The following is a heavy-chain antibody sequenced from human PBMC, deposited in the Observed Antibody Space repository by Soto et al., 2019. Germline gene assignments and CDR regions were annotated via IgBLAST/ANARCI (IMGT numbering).Heavy chain of an antibody. V-gene: IGHV3-30-3*01. J-gene: IGHJ4*02. CDR2: ISHDGSNK. CDR3: ARDKITMIVVVTLDY. Sequence: GGSLRLSCAASGFTFSSYAMHWVRQAPGKGLEWVAVISHDGSNKYYADSVKGRFTISRDNSKNTLYLQMNSLRAEDTAVYYCARDKITMIVVVTLDYWGQGTLVTVSS. CDR1: GFTFSSYA. D-gene: IGHD3-22*01.